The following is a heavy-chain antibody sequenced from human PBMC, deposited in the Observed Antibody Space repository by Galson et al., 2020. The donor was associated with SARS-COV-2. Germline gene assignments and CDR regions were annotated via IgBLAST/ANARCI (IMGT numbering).Heavy chain of an antibody. CDR1: GFSLSPSGVG. CDR2: IYWDDDN. V-gene: IGHV2-5*02. J-gene: IGHJ4*02. D-gene: IGHD3-10*01. CDR3: AHRGGWVGELFLY. Sequence: SGPPLVNPTQTLTLTCTFSGFSLSPSGVGVAWIRQPPGKALEWLPLIYWDDDNRYSPTLKSRLTITKDTPKNQVGPTMTNMVPVDTATHYCAHRGGWVGELFLYWGQGTLVTVSS.